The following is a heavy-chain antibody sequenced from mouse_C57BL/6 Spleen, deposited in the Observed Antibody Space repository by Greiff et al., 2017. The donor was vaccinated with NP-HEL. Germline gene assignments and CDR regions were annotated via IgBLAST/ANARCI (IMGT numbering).Heavy chain of an antibody. CDR2: ISSGSSTI. CDR3: ARRYDYDGYAMDY. D-gene: IGHD2-4*01. V-gene: IGHV5-17*01. J-gene: IGHJ4*01. Sequence: EVQLQESGGGLVKPGGSLKLSCAASGFTFSDYGMHWVRQAPEKGLEWVAYISSGSSTIYYADTVKGRFTISRDNAKNTLFLQMTSLRSEDTAMYYCARRYDYDGYAMDYWGQGTSVTVSS. CDR1: GFTFSDYG.